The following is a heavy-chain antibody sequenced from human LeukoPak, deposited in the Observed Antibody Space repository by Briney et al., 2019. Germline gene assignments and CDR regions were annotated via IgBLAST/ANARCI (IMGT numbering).Heavy chain of an antibody. Sequence: SETLSLTCSVPDGSFSGFYCSWIRQVPGKGLEWLGEIHHSGITNYNPSLRSRLTLSEDTPNTQFSLKLTSVTAADTALYFCARGHSTSGFDIWGRGTQVTVSS. V-gene: IGHV4-34*01. J-gene: IGHJ4*02. CDR3: ARGHSTSGFDI. CDR2: IHHSGIT. D-gene: IGHD2-2*01. CDR1: DGSFSGFY.